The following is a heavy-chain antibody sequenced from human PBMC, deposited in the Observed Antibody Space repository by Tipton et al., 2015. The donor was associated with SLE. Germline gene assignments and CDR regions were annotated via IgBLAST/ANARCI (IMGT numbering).Heavy chain of an antibody. D-gene: IGHD6-13*01. Sequence: TLSLTCTVSGGSISSYYWSWIRQPAGKGLEWIGRIYTSGSTNYNPSLKSRVTMSVDTSKNQFSLKLSSVTAVDTAVYYCARGRIAAAGTINWFDPWGQGTLVTVSS. V-gene: IGHV4-4*07. J-gene: IGHJ5*02. CDR3: ARGRIAAAGTINWFDP. CDR1: GGSISSYY. CDR2: IYTSGST.